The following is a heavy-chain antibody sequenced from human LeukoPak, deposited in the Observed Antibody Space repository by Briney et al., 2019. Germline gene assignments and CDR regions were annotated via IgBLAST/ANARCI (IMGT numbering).Heavy chain of an antibody. J-gene: IGHJ4*02. CDR3: AKDGGYSYGSDFDY. Sequence: GGSLRLSRAASGFAFSSYAMSWVRQAPGKGLEWVSTISGSGGSTYYADSVKGRFTISRDNSQNTLYLQMNSLRAEDTAVYYCAKDGGYSYGSDFDYWGQGTLVTVSS. V-gene: IGHV3-23*01. CDR1: GFAFSSYA. D-gene: IGHD5-18*01. CDR2: ISGSGGST.